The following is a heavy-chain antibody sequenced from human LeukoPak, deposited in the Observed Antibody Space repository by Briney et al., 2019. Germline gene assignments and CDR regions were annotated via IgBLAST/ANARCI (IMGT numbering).Heavy chain of an antibody. Sequence: ASVTVSCKASGYTFTGYYMHGVRQAPGQGLEWMGWINPNSGGTNYAQKFQGRVTMTRDTSISTAYMELSRLRSDDTAVYYCARGARTVLWFGESYDYWGQGTLVTVSS. CDR3: ARGARTVLWFGESYDY. J-gene: IGHJ4*02. V-gene: IGHV1-2*02. CDR1: GYTFTGYY. D-gene: IGHD3-10*01. CDR2: INPNSGGT.